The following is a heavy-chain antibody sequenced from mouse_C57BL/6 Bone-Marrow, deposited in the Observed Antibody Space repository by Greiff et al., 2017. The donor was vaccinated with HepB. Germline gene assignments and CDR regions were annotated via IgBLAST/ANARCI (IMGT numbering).Heavy chain of an antibody. CDR1: GFTFSSYA. CDR3: ARVLRSIMDY. CDR2: ISDGGSYT. J-gene: IGHJ4*01. D-gene: IGHD1-1*01. Sequence: EVKLMESGGGLVKPGGSLKLSCAASGFTFSSYAMSWVRQTPEKRLEWVATISDGGSYTYYPDNVKGRFTISRDNAKNNLYLQMSHLKSEDTAMYFCARVLRSIMDYWGQGTSVTVSS. V-gene: IGHV5-4*03.